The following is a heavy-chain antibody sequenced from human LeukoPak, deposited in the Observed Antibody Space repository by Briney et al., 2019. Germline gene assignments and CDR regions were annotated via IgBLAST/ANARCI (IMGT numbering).Heavy chain of an antibody. V-gene: IGHV1-18*01. J-gene: IGHJ4*02. CDR1: GYTFTSYG. Sequence: ASVKVSCKASGYTFTSYGISWVRKAPGQGLEWMAWISGYNGDTNYVQKFQDRITMTTDTSTSTAYLELTSLRSDDTAVYYCARDWGAPHTLNFDSWGQGTLVTVSS. D-gene: IGHD1-26*01. CDR2: ISGYNGDT. CDR3: ARDWGAPHTLNFDS.